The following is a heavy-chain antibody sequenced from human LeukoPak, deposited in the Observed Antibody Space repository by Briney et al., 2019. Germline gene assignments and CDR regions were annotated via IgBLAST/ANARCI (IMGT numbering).Heavy chain of an antibody. Sequence: GASVKVSCKVSEYTVTESSMHWVRQSPGKGLEWMGGFHPEDGETIYAEKFQGRVTMTEDTSTDTAYMELSSLRSEDTAVYYCARSPTVDSGYDFGYWGQGTLVTVSS. CDR2: FHPEDGET. D-gene: IGHD5-12*01. CDR1: EYTVTESS. CDR3: ARSPTVDSGYDFGY. V-gene: IGHV1-24*01. J-gene: IGHJ4*02.